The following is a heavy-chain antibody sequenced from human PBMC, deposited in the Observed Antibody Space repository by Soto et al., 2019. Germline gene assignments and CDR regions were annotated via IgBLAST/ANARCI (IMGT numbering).Heavy chain of an antibody. CDR1: GGSISSYY. CDR3: ARRYGLSAFDI. D-gene: IGHD3-10*01. V-gene: IGHV4-59*08. Sequence: QVQLQESGPGLVKPSETLSLTCNVSGGSISSYYWSWIRQPPGKGLEWIGDIYYSGSTNYDPSPKIRVTISVDTSTNQFSLKLSSVTAADTTVYFCARRYGLSAFDIWGQGTMVTVSS. J-gene: IGHJ3*02. CDR2: IYYSGST.